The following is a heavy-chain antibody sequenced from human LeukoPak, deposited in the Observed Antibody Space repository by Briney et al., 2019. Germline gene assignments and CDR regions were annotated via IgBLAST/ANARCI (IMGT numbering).Heavy chain of an antibody. CDR2: INHSGST. V-gene: IGHV4-34*01. J-gene: IGHJ3*02. D-gene: IGHD4-23*01. Sequence: SETLSLTCAVYGGSFSGYYWSWLRQPPGKGLEWIGEINHSGSTNYNPSLKSRVTISVDTSKNQFSLKLSSVTAADTAVYYCARVLSSGGGAVFDIWGQGTMVTVSS. CDR1: GGSFSGYY. CDR3: ARVLSSGGGAVFDI.